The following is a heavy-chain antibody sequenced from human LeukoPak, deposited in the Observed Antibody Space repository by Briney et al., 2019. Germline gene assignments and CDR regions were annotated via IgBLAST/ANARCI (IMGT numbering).Heavy chain of an antibody. CDR1: GFTFSSYA. V-gene: IGHV3-21*01. CDR2: ISSSSSYI. Sequence: GRSLRLSCAASGFTFSSYAMHWVRQAPGKGLEWVSSISSSSSYIYYADSVKGRFTISRDNAKNSLYLQMNSLRAEDTAVYYCARDFVDTAMEDYFDYWGQGTLVTVSS. J-gene: IGHJ4*02. D-gene: IGHD5-18*01. CDR3: ARDFVDTAMEDYFDY.